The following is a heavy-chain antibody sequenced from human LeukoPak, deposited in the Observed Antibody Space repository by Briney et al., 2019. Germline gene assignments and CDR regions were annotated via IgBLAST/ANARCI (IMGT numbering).Heavy chain of an antibody. CDR1: GYTFTSYG. CDR2: ISAYNGNT. CDR3: ARPKYCSGGSCYYFDY. V-gene: IGHV1-18*01. J-gene: IGHJ4*02. Sequence: ASVKVSCKASGYTFTSYGISWVRHAPGQGLEWMGWISAYNGNTNYAQKLQGRVTMTTDTSTSTAYMELRSLRSDDTAVYYCARPKYCSGGSCYYFDYWGQGTLVTVSS. D-gene: IGHD2-15*01.